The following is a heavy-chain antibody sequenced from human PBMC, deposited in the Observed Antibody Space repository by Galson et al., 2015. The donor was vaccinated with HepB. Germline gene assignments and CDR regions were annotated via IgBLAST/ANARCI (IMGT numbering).Heavy chain of an antibody. J-gene: IGHJ6*02. V-gene: IGHV1-2*04. CDR1: GYTFTGYY. D-gene: IGHD3-10*01. Sequence: SVKVSCKASGYTFTGYYMHWVRQAPGQGLEWMGWINPNSGGTNYAQKFQGWVTMTRDTSISTAYMELSRLRSDDTAVYYCAREAPLYYGNVYGMDVWGQGTTVTVSS. CDR2: INPNSGGT. CDR3: AREAPLYYGNVYGMDV.